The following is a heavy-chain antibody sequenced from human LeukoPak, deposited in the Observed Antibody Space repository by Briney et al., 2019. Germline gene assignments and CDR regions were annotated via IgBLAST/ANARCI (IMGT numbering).Heavy chain of an antibody. D-gene: IGHD5-18*01. Sequence: PGRSLRLSCTASGFTFSDHAMSWVRQAPGKGLEWVGFIRSKTYGGTTEYAASVKGRFTISRDDSKSIAYLQMNSLKTEDTAVYYCTRGPTQQWLYYGMDVWGQGTTVTVSS. CDR3: TRGPTQQWLYYGMDV. V-gene: IGHV3-49*04. J-gene: IGHJ6*02. CDR1: GFTFSDHA. CDR2: IRSKTYGGTT.